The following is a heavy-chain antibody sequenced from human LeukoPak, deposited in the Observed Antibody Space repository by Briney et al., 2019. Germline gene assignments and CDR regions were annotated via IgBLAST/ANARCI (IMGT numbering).Heavy chain of an antibody. Sequence: SETLSLTCTVSGGSISSYYWSWIRQPPGKGLEWIGYVYYSGSTNYNPSLKSRVTISVDTSKNQFSLKLTSVTAADTAIYYCARASMVRGVMHFDYWGQGTLVTVSS. CDR1: GGSISSYY. V-gene: IGHV4-59*01. D-gene: IGHD3-10*01. CDR3: ARASMVRGVMHFDY. J-gene: IGHJ4*02. CDR2: VYYSGST.